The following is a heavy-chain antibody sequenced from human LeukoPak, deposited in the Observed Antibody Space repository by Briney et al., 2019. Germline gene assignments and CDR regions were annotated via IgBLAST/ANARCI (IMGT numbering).Heavy chain of an antibody. CDR3: ARDSPGRWFDP. Sequence: SETLSLTCTVSGGSISSSSYYWGWIRQPPGKGLEWIGSIYYSGSTYYNPSLKSRVTISVDTSKNQFSLKLSSVTAADTAVYYCARDSPGRWFDPWGQGTLVTVSS. CDR1: GGSISSSSYY. J-gene: IGHJ5*02. CDR2: IYYSGST. V-gene: IGHV4-39*07.